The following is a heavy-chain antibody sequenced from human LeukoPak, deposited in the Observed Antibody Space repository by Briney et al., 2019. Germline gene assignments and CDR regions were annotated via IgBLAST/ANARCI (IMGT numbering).Heavy chain of an antibody. V-gene: IGHV3-23*01. CDR3: AKTSGWDYFDY. D-gene: IGHD6-19*01. Sequence: GGTLRLSCAASGFTFSSYGMSWVRQAPGKGLEWVSAISGSGGSTYYADSVKGRFTISRDNSKNTLYLQMNSLRAEDTAVYYCAKTSGWDYFDYWGQGTLVTVSS. CDR2: ISGSGGST. CDR1: GFTFSSYG. J-gene: IGHJ4*02.